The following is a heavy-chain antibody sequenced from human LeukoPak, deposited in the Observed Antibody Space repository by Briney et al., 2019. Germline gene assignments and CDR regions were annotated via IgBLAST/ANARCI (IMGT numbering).Heavy chain of an antibody. CDR2: IKQDGSEK. J-gene: IGHJ6*02. D-gene: IGHD4-23*01. V-gene: IGHV3-7*01. CDR1: GFTFSSYW. CDR3: AREIGRVTLYYYYGMDV. Sequence: AGGSLRLSCAASGFTFSSYWMSWVRQAPGKGLEWVANIKQDGSEKYYVDSVKGRFTISRDNAKNSLYLQMNSLRAEDTAVYYCAREIGRVTLYYYYGMDVWGQGTTVTVSS.